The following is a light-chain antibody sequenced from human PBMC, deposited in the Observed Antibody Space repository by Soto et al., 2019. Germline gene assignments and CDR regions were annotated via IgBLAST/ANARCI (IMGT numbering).Light chain of an antibody. CDR3: QQYNSYSWT. CDR2: KAS. V-gene: IGKV1-5*03. CDR1: QSISSW. Sequence: DIQMTQSPSTLSASVGDRVTITCRASQSISSWLAWYQQKPGKAPKLLIYKASSLESGVPARFSGSGSGTELTLTISSLQPDDVATYYCQQYNSYSWTFGQGTKVEIK. J-gene: IGKJ1*01.